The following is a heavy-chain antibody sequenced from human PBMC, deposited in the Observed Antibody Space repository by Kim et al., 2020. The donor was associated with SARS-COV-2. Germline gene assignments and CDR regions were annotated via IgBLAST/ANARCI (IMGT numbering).Heavy chain of an antibody. CDR1: GYMFNRYA. CDR2: INTANGNT. D-gene: IGHD6-19*01. V-gene: IGHV1-3*04. Sequence: ASVKVSCKASGYMFNRYAIHWVRQAHGQKHEWMGWINTANGNTKYSQKFQGRVNFTSDTSATTAYMELSSQRSEDTALYYCAREEHIAVAVNWFDSWGQG. CDR3: AREEHIAVAVNWFDS. J-gene: IGHJ5*01.